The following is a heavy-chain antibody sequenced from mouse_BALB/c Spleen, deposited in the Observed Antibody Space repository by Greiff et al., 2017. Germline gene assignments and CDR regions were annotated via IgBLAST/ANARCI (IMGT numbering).Heavy chain of an antibody. Sequence: VQLQQSGPGLVQPSQSLSITCTVSRFSLTSYGVHWVRQSPGKGLEWLGVIWSGGSTDYNADFISSLSISKNNSKSQVFLKMNSLQTDDTARYDCASRSAGYGSFDVWGAGTTVTVSS. J-gene: IGHJ1*01. CDR2: IWSGGST. V-gene: IGHV2-4-1*01. D-gene: IGHD1-2*01. CDR3: ASRSAGYGSFDV. CDR1: RFSLTSYG.